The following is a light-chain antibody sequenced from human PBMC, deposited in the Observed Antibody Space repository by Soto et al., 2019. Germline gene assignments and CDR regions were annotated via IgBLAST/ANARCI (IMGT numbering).Light chain of an antibody. J-gene: IGLJ3*02. V-gene: IGLV1-44*01. CDR2: SNN. CDR1: SSNIGSNT. Sequence: HSVLTQPPSASGTPGQRVTISCSGSSSNIGSNTINWYQQFPGTAPKLVIYSNNERPSGVPDRFSGSKSGTSASLAIGGRQSEDEADYYCSAWDDSLNGVVFGGGTKVTVL. CDR3: SAWDDSLNGVV.